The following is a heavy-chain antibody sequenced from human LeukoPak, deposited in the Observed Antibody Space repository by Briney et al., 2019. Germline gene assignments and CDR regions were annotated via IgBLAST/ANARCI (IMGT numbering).Heavy chain of an antibody. CDR2: ISSSSSYI. CDR3: AREWSITMVRGVSADDAFDI. CDR1: GFTFSSYS. D-gene: IGHD3-10*01. J-gene: IGHJ3*02. Sequence: GGSLRLSCAASGFTFSSYSMNWVRQAPGKGLEWVSSISSSSSYIYYADSVKGRFTISRDNSKNTLYLQMNSLRAEDTAVYYCAREWSITMVRGVSADDAFDIWGQGTMVTVSS. V-gene: IGHV3-21*01.